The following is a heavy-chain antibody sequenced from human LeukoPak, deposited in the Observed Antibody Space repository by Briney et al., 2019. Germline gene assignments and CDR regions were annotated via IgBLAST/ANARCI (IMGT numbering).Heavy chain of an antibody. CDR1: GFTFSSYV. J-gene: IGHJ4*02. D-gene: IGHD1-26*01. CDR2: ISSSGSTI. V-gene: IGHV3-21*04. Sequence: GSLRLSCAASGFTFSSYVMSWVRQAPGKGLEWVSAISSSGSTIYYADSVKGRFTISRDNAKNSLYLQMNSLRAEDTAVYYCARGQVGATLSDYWGQGTLVTVSS. CDR3: ARGQVGATLSDY.